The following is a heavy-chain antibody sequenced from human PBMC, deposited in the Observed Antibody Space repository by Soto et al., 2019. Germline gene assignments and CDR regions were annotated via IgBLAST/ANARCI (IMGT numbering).Heavy chain of an antibody. CDR2: IIPIFGTA. V-gene: IGHV1-69*13. D-gene: IGHD6-13*01. CDR1: GGTFSSYA. CDR3: ARVGSSKIHYYYYGMDV. Sequence: SVKVSCKASGGTFSSYAISWVRQALGQGLEWMGGIIPIFGTANYAQKFQGRVTITADESTSTAYMELSSLRSEDTAVYYCARVGSSKIHYYYYGMDVWGQGTTVTVSS. J-gene: IGHJ6*02.